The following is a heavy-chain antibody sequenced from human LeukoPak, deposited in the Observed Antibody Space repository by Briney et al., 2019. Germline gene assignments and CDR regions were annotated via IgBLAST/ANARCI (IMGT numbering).Heavy chain of an antibody. CDR3: ARDHRGRYCSSTSCFLA. CDR1: GFTFSSYS. Sequence: GGSLRLSCAASGFTFSSYSMNWVRQAPGMGLEWVSSISSSSSYIYYADSVKGRFTISRDNAKNSLYLQMNSLRAEDTAVYYCARDHRGRYCSSTSCFLAWGQGTLVTVSS. V-gene: IGHV3-21*01. J-gene: IGHJ5*02. D-gene: IGHD2-2*01. CDR2: ISSSSSYI.